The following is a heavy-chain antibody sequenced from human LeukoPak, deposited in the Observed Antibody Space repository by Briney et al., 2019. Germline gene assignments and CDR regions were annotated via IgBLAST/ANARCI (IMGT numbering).Heavy chain of an antibody. CDR3: ARVRYYDSSGIWDY. D-gene: IGHD3-22*01. J-gene: IGHJ4*02. CDR1: GGTFSSYA. V-gene: IGHV1-69*13. Sequence: GASVKVSCKASGGTFSSYAISWVRQAPGQGLEWMGGIIPIFGTANYAQKFQGRVTITADESTSTAYMELSSLRSEDTAVYYCARVRYYDSSGIWDYWGQGTLVTVSS. CDR2: IIPIFGTA.